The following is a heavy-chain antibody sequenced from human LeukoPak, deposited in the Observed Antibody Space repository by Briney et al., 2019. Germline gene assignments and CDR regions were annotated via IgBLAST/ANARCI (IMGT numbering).Heavy chain of an antibody. Sequence: SGTLSLTCAVSGGSISSSNWWSWVRQPPGKGLEWIGEIYHSGSTNYNPSLKSRVTISVDTSKNQFSLKLSSVTAADTAVYYCARGAVAGSQDFDYWGQGTLVTVSS. J-gene: IGHJ4*02. V-gene: IGHV4-4*02. CDR1: GGSISSSNW. CDR3: ARGAVAGSQDFDY. D-gene: IGHD6-19*01. CDR2: IYHSGST.